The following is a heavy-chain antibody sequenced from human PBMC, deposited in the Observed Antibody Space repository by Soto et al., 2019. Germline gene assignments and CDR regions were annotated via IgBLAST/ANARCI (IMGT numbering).Heavy chain of an antibody. CDR1: GGSVSSGSYY. CDR2: IYYSGST. D-gene: IGHD3-10*01. J-gene: IGHJ4*02. Sequence: QVQLQESGPGLVKPSETLSLTCTVSGGSVSSGSYYWSWIRQPPGKGLEWIGYIYYSGSTNYNPSLKSRVTISVDTSKNQFSLKLSSVTAADTAVYYCARDSYGSGSFDYWGQGTLVTVSS. CDR3: ARDSYGSGSFDY. V-gene: IGHV4-61*01.